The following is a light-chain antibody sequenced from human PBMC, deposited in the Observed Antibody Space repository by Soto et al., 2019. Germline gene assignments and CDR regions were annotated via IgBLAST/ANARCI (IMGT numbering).Light chain of an antibody. CDR2: HNN. Sequence: QSVLTQPPSVSGAPGQRVTISCTGSSSNIGAGYDVHWYQQLPATAPKLLIYHNNNRPSGVPDRFSGSKSGTSASLAITGLQAEDEADYYCQSYDSSLSGVLFGGGTKLTVL. CDR1: SSNIGAGYD. V-gene: IGLV1-40*01. CDR3: QSYDSSLSGVL. J-gene: IGLJ2*01.